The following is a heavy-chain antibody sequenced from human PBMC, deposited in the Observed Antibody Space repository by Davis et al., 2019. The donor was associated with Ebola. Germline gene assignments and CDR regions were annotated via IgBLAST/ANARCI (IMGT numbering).Heavy chain of an antibody. CDR2: IYTSGTT. CDR3: ASNRCSGGSCYSVDY. V-gene: IGHV4-61*09. Sequence: PSETLSLTCTVSGGSISSGSFYWSWIRQPAGKGLEWIGHIYTSGTTNYNPSLRSRVIISLDTSKNQFSLKLSSVTAADTAFYYCASNRCSGGSCYSVDYWGQGTLVTVSS. CDR1: GGSISSGSFY. J-gene: IGHJ4*02. D-gene: IGHD2-15*01.